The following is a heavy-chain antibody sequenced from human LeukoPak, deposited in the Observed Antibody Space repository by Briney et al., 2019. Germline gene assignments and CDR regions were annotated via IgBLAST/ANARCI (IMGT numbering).Heavy chain of an antibody. Sequence: GGSLRLSCAASGFTFSSYSMNWVRQAPGKGLEWVSYISSSSTIYYADSVKGRFTISRDNAKNSLYLQMNSLRAEDTAVYYCARVGPDSSGYGYWGQGTLVTVSS. CDR3: ARVGPDSSGYGY. CDR1: GFTFSSYS. J-gene: IGHJ4*02. CDR2: ISSSSTI. V-gene: IGHV3-48*01. D-gene: IGHD3-22*01.